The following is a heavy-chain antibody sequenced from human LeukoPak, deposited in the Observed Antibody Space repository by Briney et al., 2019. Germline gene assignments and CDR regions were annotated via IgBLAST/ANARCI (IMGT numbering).Heavy chain of an antibody. D-gene: IGHD6-19*01. CDR3: ASRGWYEYFQH. Sequence: SETLSLTCTVSGYSISSGYYWGWIRQPPGKGLEWIGSIYHSGSTYYNPSLKSRVTISVDTSKNQFSLKLSSVTAADTAVYYCASRGWYEYFQHWGQGTLVTVSS. CDR2: IYHSGST. V-gene: IGHV4-38-2*02. J-gene: IGHJ1*01. CDR1: GYSISSGYY.